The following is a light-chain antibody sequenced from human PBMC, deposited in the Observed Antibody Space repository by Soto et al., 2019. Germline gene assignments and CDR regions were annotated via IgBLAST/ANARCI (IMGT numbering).Light chain of an antibody. Sequence: EIVLTQSPGTLSLSPGERATLSCRASQSVDSSYLAWYQQKPGQAPRLLNYGAASSATGISNRFSGSGSGTDFSIAISRLDPEDSAVYYCQQYGRLHQTFDQGTKVEI. V-gene: IGKV3-20*01. CDR2: GAA. J-gene: IGKJ1*01. CDR1: QSVDSSY. CDR3: QQYGRLHQT.